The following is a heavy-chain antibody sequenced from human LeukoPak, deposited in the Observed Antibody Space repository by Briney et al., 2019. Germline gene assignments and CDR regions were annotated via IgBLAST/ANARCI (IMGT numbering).Heavy chain of an antibody. J-gene: IGHJ4*02. CDR2: IYYDGST. V-gene: IGHV4-39*01. CDR1: GSSISSSRDY. D-gene: IGHD6-19*01. CDR3: ARKVAGSSAFDY. Sequence: TSETLSLTCIVSGSSISSSRDYWAWIRQPPGKGLEWVGNIYYDGSTYYNPSLESRVTISIDTSKNQFSLKVSSVIAADTAVYYCARKVAGSSAFDYWGQGTLVTVSS.